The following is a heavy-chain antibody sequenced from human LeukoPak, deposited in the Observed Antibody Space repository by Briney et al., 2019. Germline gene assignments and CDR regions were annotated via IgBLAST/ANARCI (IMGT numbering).Heavy chain of an antibody. CDR3: AKDQHSYPHDAFDI. D-gene: IGHD2-2*01. Sequence: GGSLRLSCATSGFTFTTFWMHWVRQAPGKGLVWVSRINHDGSSTNYADSVKGRFTISRDNAKNTVYLQMNSLRAEDTAVYYCAKDQHSYPHDAFDIWGQGTMVTVSS. CDR2: INHDGSST. V-gene: IGHV3-74*01. J-gene: IGHJ3*02. CDR1: GFTFTTFW.